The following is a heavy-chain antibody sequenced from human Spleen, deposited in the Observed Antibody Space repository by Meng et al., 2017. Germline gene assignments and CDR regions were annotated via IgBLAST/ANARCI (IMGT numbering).Heavy chain of an antibody. V-gene: IGHV4-34*01. CDR1: GGSFSGYY. J-gene: IGHJ6*02. CDR3: ARATRYGDYLNGMDV. D-gene: IGHD4-17*01. Sequence: GSLRLSCAVYGGSFSGYYWSWIRQPPGKGLEWIGEINHSGSTNYNPSLKSRVTISVDTSKNQFSLKLSSVTAADTAVYYCARATRYGDYLNGMDVWGQGTTVTVSS. CDR2: INHSGST.